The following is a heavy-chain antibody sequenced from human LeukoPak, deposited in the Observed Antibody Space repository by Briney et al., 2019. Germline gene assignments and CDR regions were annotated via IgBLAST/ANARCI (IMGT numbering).Heavy chain of an antibody. CDR2: INPNSGGT. J-gene: IGHJ6*03. D-gene: IGHD3-10*01. CDR3: ARVMVRGVRPADYYYYYMDV. Sequence: GASVKVSCKASGYTFTGYYMHWVRQAPGQGLEWMGWINPNSGGTDYAQKFQGGVTMTRDTSISTAYMELSRLRSDDTAVYYCARVMVRGVRPADYYYYYMDVWGKGTTVTISS. V-gene: IGHV1-2*02. CDR1: GYTFTGYY.